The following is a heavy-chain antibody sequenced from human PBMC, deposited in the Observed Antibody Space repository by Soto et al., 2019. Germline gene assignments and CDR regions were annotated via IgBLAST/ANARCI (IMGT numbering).Heavy chain of an antibody. J-gene: IGHJ4*02. D-gene: IGHD5-12*01. CDR2: MNQDGREK. Sequence: PGGSLRLSCAASGFTFSRHWMNWVRQAPGKGLEWVANMNQDGREKYYVDFVKGRFTISRDNAKNSLYLQMNSLRAEDTAVYYCARESPYNYQGNAFDYWGQGILVTVS. V-gene: IGHV3-7*03. CDR1: GFTFSRHW. CDR3: ARESPYNYQGNAFDY.